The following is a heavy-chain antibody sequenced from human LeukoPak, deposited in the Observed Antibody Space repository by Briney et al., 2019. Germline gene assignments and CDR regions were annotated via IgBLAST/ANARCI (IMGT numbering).Heavy chain of an antibody. D-gene: IGHD5-18*01. CDR1: GGSISSYY. J-gene: IGHJ6*02. CDR2: IYYSGST. CDR3: ARDRIQHYGMDV. Sequence: SETLSLTCTVSGGSISSYYWSWIRQPPGKRLEWIGYIYYSGSTNYNPSLKSRVTISVDTSKNQFSLKLSSVTAADTAVYYCARDRIQHYGMDVWGQGTTVTVSS. V-gene: IGHV4-59*01.